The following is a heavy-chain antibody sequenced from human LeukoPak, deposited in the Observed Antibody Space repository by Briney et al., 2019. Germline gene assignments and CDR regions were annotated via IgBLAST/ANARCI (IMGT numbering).Heavy chain of an antibody. Sequence: GGSLRLSCAASGFTFSSYAMSWVRQAPGKGLEWVSSISGSGGSTYYADSVKGRFTISRDNSKNTLYLQMNSLRGEDTAVYYCAKEYDFWANNWFDPWGQGTLVTVST. CDR2: ISGSGGST. CDR1: GFTFSSYA. J-gene: IGHJ5*02. D-gene: IGHD3-3*01. CDR3: AKEYDFWANNWFDP. V-gene: IGHV3-23*01.